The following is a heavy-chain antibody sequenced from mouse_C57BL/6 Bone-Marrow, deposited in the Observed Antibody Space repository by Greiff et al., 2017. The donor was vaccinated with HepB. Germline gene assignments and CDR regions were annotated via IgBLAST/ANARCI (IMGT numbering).Heavy chain of an antibody. V-gene: IGHV1-63*01. Sequence: QVQLKQSGAELVRPGTSVKMSCKASGYTFTNYWIGWAKQRPGHGLEWIGDIYPGGGYTNYNEKFKGKATLTADKSSSTAYMQFSSLTSEDSAIYYCARSYYGSSYGRDYWGQGTTLTVSS. CDR1: GYTFTNYW. J-gene: IGHJ2*01. CDR2: IYPGGGYT. D-gene: IGHD1-1*01. CDR3: ARSYYGSSYGRDY.